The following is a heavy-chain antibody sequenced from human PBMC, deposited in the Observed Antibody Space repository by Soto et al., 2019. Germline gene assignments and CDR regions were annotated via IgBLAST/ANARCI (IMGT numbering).Heavy chain of an antibody. CDR2: IYYSGST. J-gene: IGHJ4*02. Sequence: PSETLSLTCTVSGGSISSYYWSWIRQPPGKGLEWIGYIYYSGSTNYNPSLKSRVTISVDTSKNQFSLKLSSVTAADTAVYYCARHEHPANFDYWGQGTLVTVSS. CDR3: ARHEHPANFDY. V-gene: IGHV4-59*08. CDR1: GGSISSYY.